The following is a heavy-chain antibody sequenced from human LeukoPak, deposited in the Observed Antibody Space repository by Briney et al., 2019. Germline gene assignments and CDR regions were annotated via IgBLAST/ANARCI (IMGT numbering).Heavy chain of an antibody. V-gene: IGHV1-18*01. Sequence: ASVRVSCKTSGYTFTDYDITWVRQAPGQGLEWMGRVSPYNGNTYYSQRFQDRVIITKDTSTGTAYMDLRDLRTDDTAVYYCARAIAARQSYYYYYMDVWGKGTTVTVSS. CDR2: VSPYNGNT. CDR1: GYTFTDYD. J-gene: IGHJ6*03. CDR3: ARAIAARQSYYYYYMDV. D-gene: IGHD6-6*01.